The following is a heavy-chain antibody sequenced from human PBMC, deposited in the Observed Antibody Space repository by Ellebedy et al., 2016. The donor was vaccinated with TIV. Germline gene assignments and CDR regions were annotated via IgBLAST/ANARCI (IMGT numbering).Heavy chain of an antibody. CDR2: IIPIFGTA. CDR1: GGTFSSYA. D-gene: IGHD3-22*01. J-gene: IGHJ6*03. Sequence: SVKVSXKASGGTFSSYAISWVRQAPGQGLEWMGGIIPIFGTANYAQKFQGRVTITADESTSTAYMELSSLRSEDTAVYYCARGTWYYDSSGYYGYYYYMDVWGKGTTVTVSS. CDR3: ARGTWYYDSSGYYGYYYYMDV. V-gene: IGHV1-69*13.